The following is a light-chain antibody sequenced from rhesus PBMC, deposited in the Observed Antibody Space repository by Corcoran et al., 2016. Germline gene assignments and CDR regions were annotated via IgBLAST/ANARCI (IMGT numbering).Light chain of an antibody. CDR3: VQAIAFPLT. J-gene: IGKJ4*01. CDR2: GGS. V-gene: IGKV2-72*01. Sequence: DIVMTQTPLSLPITSGEPASISCRSSQSLLYSNGNTYLHWYLKKPGQSPQLLIYGGSNRASGVPDRFSGIGSGTDFTLQISQVEAQDVVVYYCVQAIAFPLTFGGGTKVEIK. CDR1: QSLLYSNGNTY.